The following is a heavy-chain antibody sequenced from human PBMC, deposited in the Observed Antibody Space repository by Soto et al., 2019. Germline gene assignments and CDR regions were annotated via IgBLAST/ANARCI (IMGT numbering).Heavy chain of an antibody. J-gene: IGHJ4*02. CDR1: GFTFSSYD. CDR2: IGTAGDT. V-gene: IGHV3-13*01. D-gene: IGHD6-19*01. CDR3: ARGVAGVRYPVGYFDY. Sequence: PGGSLRLSCAASGFTFSSYDMHWVRQATGKGLEWVSAIGTAGDTYYPGSVKGRVTMTTDTSTSTAYMELRSLRSDDTAVYYCARGVAGVRYPVGYFDYWGQGTLVTVSS.